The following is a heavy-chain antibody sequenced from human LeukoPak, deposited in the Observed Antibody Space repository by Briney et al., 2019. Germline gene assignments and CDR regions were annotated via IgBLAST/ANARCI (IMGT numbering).Heavy chain of an antibody. D-gene: IGHD2/OR15-2a*01. J-gene: IGHJ4*02. V-gene: IGHV3-33*08. CDR2: IWYDGSNK. CDR3: AREEVSSIYYFDY. Sequence: GGSLRLSCAASGFTVSSNEMSWVRQAPGKGLEWVAVIWYDGSNKYYADSVKGRFTISRDNSKNTLYLQMNSLRAEDTAVYYCAREEVSSIYYFDYWGQGTLVTVSS. CDR1: GFTVSSNE.